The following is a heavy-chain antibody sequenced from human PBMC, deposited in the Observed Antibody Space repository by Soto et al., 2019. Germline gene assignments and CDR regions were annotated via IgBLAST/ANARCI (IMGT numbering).Heavy chain of an antibody. CDR3: ARDKDRQQLGGNYYYIMDV. Sequence: QVQLVQSGAEVKKPGSSVKVSCKTSRGTFRTSAISWVRQAPGQGLEWMGGIMPVFSTPDYAQKFQGRVTITADESTGTAYMELSSLRSEDTAVYYCARDKDRQQLGGNYYYIMDVWGQGTTVTVSS. CDR1: RGTFRTSA. J-gene: IGHJ6*01. CDR2: IMPVFSTP. V-gene: IGHV1-69*12. D-gene: IGHD3-3*02.